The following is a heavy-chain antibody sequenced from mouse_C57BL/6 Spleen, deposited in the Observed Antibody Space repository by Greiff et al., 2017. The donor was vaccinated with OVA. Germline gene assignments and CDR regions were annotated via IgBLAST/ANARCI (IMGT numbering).Heavy chain of an antibody. CDR2: INYDGSST. CDR3: ARGGYAMDY. J-gene: IGHJ4*01. CDR1: GFTFSDYY. Sequence: EVMLVESEGGLVQPGSSMKLSCTASGFTFSDYYMAWVRQVPEKGLEWVANINYDGSSTYYLDSLKSRFIISRDNAKNILYLQMSSLKSEDTATYYCARGGYAMDYWGQGPSVTVSS. V-gene: IGHV5-16*01.